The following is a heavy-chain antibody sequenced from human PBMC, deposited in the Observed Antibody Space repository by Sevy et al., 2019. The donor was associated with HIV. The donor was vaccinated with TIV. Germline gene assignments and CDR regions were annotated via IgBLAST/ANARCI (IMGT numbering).Heavy chain of an antibody. CDR2: ISGGGSNT. Sequence: GGSLRLSCAASGFTFSSYAMSWVRQAPGKGLEWVSAISGGGSNTYYADSVQGRFTISRDDSKNTLYLQMNSLRAEDTAVYHCAKDRGGCITISCYLDYWGQGTLVTVS. CDR3: AKDRGGCITISCYLDY. D-gene: IGHD2-2*01. CDR1: GFTFSSYA. V-gene: IGHV3-23*01. J-gene: IGHJ4*02.